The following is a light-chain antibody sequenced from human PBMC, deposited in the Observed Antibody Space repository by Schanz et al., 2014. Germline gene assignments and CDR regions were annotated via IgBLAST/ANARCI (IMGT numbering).Light chain of an antibody. CDR1: GSDIGGYNF. CDR3: ISYAGSNNWRV. Sequence: QSVLFQPASVSGSPGQSITISCTGSGSDIGGYNFVSWYQQHPGKAPKVILYYVSDRPSGISYRFSGSKSGNTASLTISGLQAEDEADYYCISYAGSNNWRVFGGGTKLTVL. CDR2: YVS. J-gene: IGLJ2*01. V-gene: IGLV2-14*03.